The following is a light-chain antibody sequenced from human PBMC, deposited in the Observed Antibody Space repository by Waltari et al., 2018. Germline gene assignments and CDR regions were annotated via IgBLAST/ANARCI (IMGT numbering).Light chain of an antibody. CDR1: SSDVGSYNL. CDR3: CSYAGISTYV. CDR2: EGS. J-gene: IGLJ1*01. V-gene: IGLV2-23*01. Sequence: QSALTQPASVSGSPGQSITISCTGTSSDVGSYNLVSWYQQHPGKAPKLMICEGSKRPSGVSDRFSASNSGNTASLTISGLQAEDEADYYCCSYAGISTYVFGTGTYVTVL.